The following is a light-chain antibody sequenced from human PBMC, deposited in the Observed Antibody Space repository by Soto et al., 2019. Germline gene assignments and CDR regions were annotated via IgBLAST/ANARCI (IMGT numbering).Light chain of an antibody. Sequence: QSVLTQPPSASGTPGQRVTISCSGSYSNIKSNTVNWYQQLPGTAPKLLIYSSNQRPSGVPTRFSGSKSGPSASLAISGLQSEDEADYYCCSYAGSSTYVFGTGTKLTVL. CDR1: YSNIKSNT. J-gene: IGLJ1*01. CDR3: CSYAGSSTYV. CDR2: SSN. V-gene: IGLV1-44*01.